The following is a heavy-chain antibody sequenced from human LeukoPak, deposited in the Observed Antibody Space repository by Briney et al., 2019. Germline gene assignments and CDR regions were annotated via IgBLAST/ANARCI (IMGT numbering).Heavy chain of an antibody. J-gene: IGHJ4*02. V-gene: IGHV4-34*01. CDR2: INHSGST. CDR3: ARGKEYSSSYDY. D-gene: IGHD6-6*01. Sequence: SETLSLTCAVYGGSFSGYYWSWIRQPPGKGLEWIGEINHSGSTNYNPSLKSRVTISVDTSKNQFSLKLSSVTAADTAVYYCARGKEYSSSYDYWGQGTLVTVSS. CDR1: GGSFSGYY.